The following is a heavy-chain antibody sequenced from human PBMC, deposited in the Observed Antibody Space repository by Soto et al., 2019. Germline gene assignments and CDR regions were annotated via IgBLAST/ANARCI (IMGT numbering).Heavy chain of an antibody. V-gene: IGHV3-7*01. J-gene: IGHJ5*02. CDR2: IKQDGSEK. D-gene: IGHD3-10*01. CDR3: ARVSWFGELSDWFDP. Sequence: GGSLRLSCAASGFTFSSYWMSWVRQAPGKGLEWVANIKQDGSEKYYVDSVKGRFTISRDNAKNSLYLQMNSLRAEDTAVYYCARVSWFGELSDWFDPWGQGTLVTVSS. CDR1: GFTFSSYW.